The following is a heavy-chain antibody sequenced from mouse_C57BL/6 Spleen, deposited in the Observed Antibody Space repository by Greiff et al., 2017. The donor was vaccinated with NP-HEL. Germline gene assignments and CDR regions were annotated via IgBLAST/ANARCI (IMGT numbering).Heavy chain of an antibody. Sequence: QVQLQQSGAELVRPGTSVKMSCKASGYTFTNYWIGWAKQRPGHGLEWIGDIYPGGGYTNYNEKFKGKATLTADKSSSTAYMQFSSLTSEDSAIYYCARSAYYGSSPFYYAMDYWGQGTSVTVSS. V-gene: IGHV1-63*01. CDR2: IYPGGGYT. CDR1: GYTFTNYW. J-gene: IGHJ4*01. CDR3: ARSAYYGSSPFYYAMDY. D-gene: IGHD1-1*01.